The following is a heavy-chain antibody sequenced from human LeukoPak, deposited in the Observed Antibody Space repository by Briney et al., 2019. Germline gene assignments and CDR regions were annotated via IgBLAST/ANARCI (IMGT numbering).Heavy chain of an antibody. CDR3: ARGGIVGSAHDAFDI. CDR2: IRSTGDT. V-gene: IGHV3-48*01. Sequence: GGSLRLSCAASGFIFSQYSINWVRQAPGKGLEWVSHIRSTGDTFYADSVKGRFTISRDNARNSLYLQMNSLRAEDTAMYYCARGGIVGSAHDAFDIWGQGTTVTVSS. J-gene: IGHJ3*02. CDR1: GFIFSQYS. D-gene: IGHD1-26*01.